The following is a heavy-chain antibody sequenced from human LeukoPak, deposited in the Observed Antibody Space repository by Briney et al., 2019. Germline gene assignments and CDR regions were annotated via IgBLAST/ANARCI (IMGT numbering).Heavy chain of an antibody. D-gene: IGHD2-2*01. CDR1: GFTFSDYY. V-gene: IGHV3-11*01. J-gene: IGHJ6*03. CDR2: ISSSGSTI. CDR3: ARRAAAIPRPYYYYMDV. Sequence: PGESLRLSCAASGFTFSDYYMSWIRQAPGKGLEWVSYISSSGSTIYYADSVKGRFTISRDNAKNSLYLQMNSLRAEDTAVYYCARRAAAIPRPYYYYMDVWGKGTTVTVSS.